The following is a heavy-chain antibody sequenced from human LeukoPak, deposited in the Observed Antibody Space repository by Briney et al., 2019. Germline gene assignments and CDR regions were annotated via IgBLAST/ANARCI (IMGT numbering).Heavy chain of an antibody. V-gene: IGHV3-7*03. CDR1: GFTFSRHW. Sequence: GGSLRLSCAASGFTFSRHWMSWVRQAPGKGLERVAHMNQDGSAIYSIDSVKGRFTISRDNSKNTLYLQMNSLRAEDTAVYYCAKDEGEGYSYGYFDSRLCYWGQGTLVTVSS. D-gene: IGHD5-18*01. J-gene: IGHJ4*02. CDR2: MNQDGSAI. CDR3: AKDEGEGYSYGYFDSRLCY.